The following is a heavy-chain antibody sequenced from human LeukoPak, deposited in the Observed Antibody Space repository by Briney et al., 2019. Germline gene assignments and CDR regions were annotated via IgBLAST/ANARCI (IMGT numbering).Heavy chain of an antibody. CDR1: GFTFSSYG. D-gene: IGHD5-24*01. Sequence: GGSLRLSCAASGFTFSSYGMHWVRQAPGQGLVWVSRINSDGSSTSYADSVKGRFTISRDNAKNTLYLQMNSLRAEDTAVYYCARDRVEMATIGWFDPWGQGTLVTVSS. J-gene: IGHJ5*02. CDR2: INSDGSST. V-gene: IGHV3-74*01. CDR3: ARDRVEMATIGWFDP.